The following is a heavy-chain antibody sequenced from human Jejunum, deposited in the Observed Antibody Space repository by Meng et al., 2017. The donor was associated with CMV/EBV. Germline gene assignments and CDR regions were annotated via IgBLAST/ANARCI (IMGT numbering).Heavy chain of an antibody. CDR3: TRADSSNYGSLFDY. CDR1: FTVIGSA. V-gene: IGHV3-73*01. J-gene: IGHJ4*02. CDR2: IRGKAHSYAT. Sequence: FTVIGSAVHGVRQASGKGLEWVGRIRGKAHSYATAYAASVKGRFTISRDDSKNTAYLQMNSLKTEDTAVYYCTRADSSNYGSLFDYWGQGTLVTVSS. D-gene: IGHD4-11*01.